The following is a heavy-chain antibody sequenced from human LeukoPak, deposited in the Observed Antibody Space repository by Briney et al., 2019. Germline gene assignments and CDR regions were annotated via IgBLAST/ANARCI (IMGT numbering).Heavy chain of an antibody. D-gene: IGHD3-22*01. J-gene: IGHJ5*02. CDR3: ARRYDSSGYYST. V-gene: IGHV3-21*01. CDR1: GFTFSSCA. CDR2: ISSSSSYI. Sequence: GGSLRLSCAASGFTFSSCAMSWVRQAPGKGLEWVSSISSSSSYIYYADSVKGRFTISRDNAKNSLYLQMNSLRAEDTAVYYCARRYDSSGYYSTWGQGTLVTVSS.